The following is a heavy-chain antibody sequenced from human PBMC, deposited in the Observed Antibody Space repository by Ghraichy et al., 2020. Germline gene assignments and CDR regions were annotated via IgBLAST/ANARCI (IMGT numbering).Heavy chain of an antibody. CDR3: ARDLDYYFESSGYYFDAFDI. CDR1: GFSLSRYW. D-gene: IGHD3-22*01. CDR2: IKKDGSQK. Sequence: GGSLRLSCAASGFSLSRYWMTWVRQAPGKGLEWVANIKKDGSQKQYVDSVKGRFIISRDNAKNSLFLQMNSLRAEDTAVYYCARDLDYYFESSGYYFDAFDIWGQGTVVTVSS. J-gene: IGHJ3*02. V-gene: IGHV3-7*03.